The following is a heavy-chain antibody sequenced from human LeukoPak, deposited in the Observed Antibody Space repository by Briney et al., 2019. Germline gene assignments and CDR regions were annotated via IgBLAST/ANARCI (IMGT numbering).Heavy chain of an antibody. CDR2: VYHSGNT. CDR1: GGSIINSGYY. V-gene: IGHV4-39*07. CDR3: ARVVAAAGNNWFDP. D-gene: IGHD6-13*01. Sequence: SETLSLTCTVSGGSIINSGYYWGWIRQPPGKGLEWIGSVYHSGNTYNNPSLKSRLSISIDTSKNQFSLKLNSVSAADTAVYYCARVVAAAGNNWFDPWGQGTLVTVSS. J-gene: IGHJ5*02.